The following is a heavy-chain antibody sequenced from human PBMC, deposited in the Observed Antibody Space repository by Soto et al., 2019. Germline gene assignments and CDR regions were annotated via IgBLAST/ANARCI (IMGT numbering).Heavy chain of an antibody. CDR1: GGSISSGDYH. Sequence: SETLSLTCTVSGGSISSGDYHWSWIRQPPGQGLVWIGAVYYSGSTYYNPSLKSRITISVDTSKNQFSLKLTSATAADTAVYYCARVYRAPSAGGMDVWGQGTTVTVSS. D-gene: IGHD2-15*01. V-gene: IGHV4-30-4*01. J-gene: IGHJ6*02. CDR3: ARVYRAPSAGGMDV. CDR2: VYYSGST.